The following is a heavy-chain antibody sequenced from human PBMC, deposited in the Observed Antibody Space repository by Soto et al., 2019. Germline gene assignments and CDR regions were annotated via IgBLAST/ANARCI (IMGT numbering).Heavy chain of an antibody. CDR1: GFTFSDHY. CDR2: TRNKANSYTT. D-gene: IGHD5-18*01. CDR3: AIGYSYGQFDY. V-gene: IGHV3-72*01. Sequence: VRLSCAASGFTFSDHYMDWVRQAPGKGLEWVGRTRNKANSYTTEYAASVKGRFTISRDDSKNSLYLQMNSLKTEDTAVYYCAIGYSYGQFDYWGQGTLVTVSS. J-gene: IGHJ4*02.